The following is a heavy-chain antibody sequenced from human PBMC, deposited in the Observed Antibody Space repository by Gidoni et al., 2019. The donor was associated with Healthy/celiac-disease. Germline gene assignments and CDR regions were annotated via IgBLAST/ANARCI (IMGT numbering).Heavy chain of an antibody. V-gene: IGHV3-23*01. J-gene: IGHJ4*02. D-gene: IGHD5-18*01. CDR3: AKDHIRGYSYGSSHREA. CDR2: ISGSGGST. CDR1: GFTFRSYA. Sequence: EVQLLESGGGLVQPGGSLRLSCAASGFTFRSYAMSWVRQAPGKGLEWVSAISGSGGSTYYADSVKGRFTISRDNSKNTLYLQMNSLRAEDTAVYYCAKDHIRGYSYGSSHREAWGQGTLVTVSS.